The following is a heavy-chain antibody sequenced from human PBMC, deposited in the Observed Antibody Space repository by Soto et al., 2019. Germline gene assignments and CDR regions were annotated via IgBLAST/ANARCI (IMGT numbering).Heavy chain of an antibody. CDR3: ARDRDLDYGDSDSAFDI. CDR1: GYSFTSFD. Sequence: ASVKVSCKSFGYSFTSFDVHWVRQASGQGLEWMGWINAYNGNTNYAQKLQGRVTMTTDTSTSTAYMELRSLRSDDTAVYYCARDRDLDYGDSDSAFDIWGQGTMITVSS. J-gene: IGHJ3*02. CDR2: INAYNGNT. D-gene: IGHD4-17*01. V-gene: IGHV1-18*01.